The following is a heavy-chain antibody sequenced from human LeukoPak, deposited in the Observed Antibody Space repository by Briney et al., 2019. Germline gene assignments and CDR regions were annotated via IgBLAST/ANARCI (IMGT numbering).Heavy chain of an antibody. D-gene: IGHD3-10*01. CDR1: GFTFSNSA. Sequence: GRSLRLSCAASGFTFSNSAMNWVRQAPGKGLEWVAVISYDGNNKYYSDSVKGRFTISRDNSKNTLYPQMNSLRAEDTAVYYCAKDMYYRGSGSYFNVDYWGQGTLVTVSS. CDR2: ISYDGNNK. J-gene: IGHJ4*02. CDR3: AKDMYYRGSGSYFNVDY. V-gene: IGHV3-30*18.